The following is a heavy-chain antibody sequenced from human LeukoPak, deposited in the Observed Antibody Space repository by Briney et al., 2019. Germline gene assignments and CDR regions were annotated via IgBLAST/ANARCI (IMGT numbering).Heavy chain of an antibody. CDR2: IYTSGST. D-gene: IGHD4-17*01. CDR3: ARSPVVYGDYRDAYYYYLDV. V-gene: IGHV4-4*07. Sequence: PSETLSLTCTVSGGSISSYYWSWIRQPAGKGLEWIGRIYTSGSTNYNPSLKSRVTMSVDTSKNQFSLKLSSVTAADTAVYYCARSPVVYGDYRDAYYYYLDVWGKGTTVTISS. J-gene: IGHJ6*03. CDR1: GGSISSYY.